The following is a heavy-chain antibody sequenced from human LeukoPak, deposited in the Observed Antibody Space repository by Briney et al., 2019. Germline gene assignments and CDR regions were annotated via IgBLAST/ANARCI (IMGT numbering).Heavy chain of an antibody. D-gene: IGHD3-10*01. V-gene: IGHV3-48*01. CDR2: ISSSSNII. J-gene: IGHJ4*02. CDR1: GFTFSNCN. CDR3: ARDFAREFTIDY. Sequence: GGSLRLSCAASGFTFSNCNMNWVRQPPGKGLQWVSYISSSSNIIYYADSVKGRFTISRDNAKNSLFLQMNSLRAEDTAVYYCARDFAREFTIDYWGQGTLVTVSS.